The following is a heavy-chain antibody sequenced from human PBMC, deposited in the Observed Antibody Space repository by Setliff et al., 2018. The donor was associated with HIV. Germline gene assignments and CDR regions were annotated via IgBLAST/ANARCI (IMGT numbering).Heavy chain of an antibody. D-gene: IGHD3-22*01. CDR2: INHSGST. V-gene: IGHV4-34*01. CDR1: GGSFSGYY. CDR3: ARVYYYGSSGLDY. J-gene: IGHJ4*02. Sequence: ASETLSLTCAVYGGSFSGYYWSWIRQPPGKGLEWIGEINHSGSTNYNPSLKSRVTISVDTSKNQFSLKLSSVTAADTAVYYCARVYYYGSSGLDYWGQGTLVTVSS.